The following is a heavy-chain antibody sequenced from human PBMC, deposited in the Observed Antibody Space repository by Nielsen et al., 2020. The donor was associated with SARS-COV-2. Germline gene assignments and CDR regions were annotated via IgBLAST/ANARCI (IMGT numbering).Heavy chain of an antibody. D-gene: IGHD3-22*01. CDR1: GYSFTSYW. Sequence: GESLKISCQGSGYSFTSYWIGWVRQMPGKGLEWMGIIYPGESDTRYRPSFQGQVTISADKSISTAYLQWSSLKASDTAMYYCARRQYYDSSGYPYWGQGTLVTVSS. CDR3: ARRQYYDSSGYPY. CDR2: IYPGESDT. V-gene: IGHV5-51*01. J-gene: IGHJ4*02.